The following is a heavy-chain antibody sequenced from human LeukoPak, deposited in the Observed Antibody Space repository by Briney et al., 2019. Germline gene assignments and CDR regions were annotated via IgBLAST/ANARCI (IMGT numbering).Heavy chain of an antibody. CDR3: ARDRIGKYSIDY. CDR2: ISDNGLRT. J-gene: IGHJ4*02. V-gene: IGHV3-30*12. D-gene: IGHD2-15*01. CDR1: GFTFSSYG. Sequence: PGGSLRLSCAASGFTFSSYGMHWVRQAPGKGLEWVAFISDNGLRTYYLESVKGLFTISRDDSKNTLYLQMSSLRVEDTAVYYCARDRIGKYSIDYWGQGTLVTVSS.